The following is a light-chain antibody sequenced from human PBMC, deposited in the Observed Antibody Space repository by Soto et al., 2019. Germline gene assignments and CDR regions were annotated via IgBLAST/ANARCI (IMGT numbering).Light chain of an antibody. CDR1: QSISSY. CDR2: AAS. CDR3: QQSYSSPST. J-gene: IGKJ4*01. Sequence: DIQMTQSPSSLSASVGDRVTITCRASQSISSYLNWYQQKPGKAPKLLIYAASSLQSGVPLRFSGSGSGTDFTLTISSLQREDFATYYCQQSYSSPSTFGGGTKVEIK. V-gene: IGKV1-39*01.